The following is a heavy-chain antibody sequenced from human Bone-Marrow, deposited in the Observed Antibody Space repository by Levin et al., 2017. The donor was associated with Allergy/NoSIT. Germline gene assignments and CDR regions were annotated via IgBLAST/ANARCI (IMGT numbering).Heavy chain of an antibody. Sequence: PSETLSLTCIVSGGSISSYYWSWIRQPPGKGLEWIGFISDSGDTNYNSSLKSRVTISVDTSKNQFSLNLRSVTAADTAVYYCARDKHHGYDSWGQGILVTVSS. CDR1: GGSISSYY. V-gene: IGHV4-59*01. CDR2: ISDSGDT. J-gene: IGHJ4*02. CDR3: ARDKHHGYDS. D-gene: IGHD1-14*01.